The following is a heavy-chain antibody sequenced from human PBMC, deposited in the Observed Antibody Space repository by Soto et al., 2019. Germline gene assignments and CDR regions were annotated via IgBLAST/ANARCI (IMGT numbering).Heavy chain of an antibody. J-gene: IGHJ5*02. CDR3: ATYVGPTAIGMGYFNP. V-gene: IGHV4-30-4*01. CDR2: IYHTVIT. CDR1: GGSISSGDYY. Sequence: QVQLPESGPGLVKPSQTLSLTCTVSGGSISSGDYYWSWIRQPPGKGLEWIGYIYHTVITFYNPSLKSRVTLSVDTSKNHLSLTLKSVTAADTAVYYCATYVGPTAIGMGYFNPCGQGTLVTVSS. D-gene: IGHD2-21*02.